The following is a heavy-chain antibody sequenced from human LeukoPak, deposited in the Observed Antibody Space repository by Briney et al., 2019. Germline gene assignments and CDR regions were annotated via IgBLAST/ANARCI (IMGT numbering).Heavy chain of an antibody. J-gene: IGHJ4*02. CDR1: GGSISSSSYY. CDR3: ASIRVVTAGGFDY. CDR2: IYYSGST. D-gene: IGHD4-23*01. V-gene: IGHV4-39*01. Sequence: PSETLSLTCTVSGGSISSSSYYWGWMRQPPGKGLDWIGSIYYSGSTYYNPSLKSRVTISVDTSKNQFSLKLSSVTAADTAVYYCASIRVVTAGGFDYWGQGTLVTVSS.